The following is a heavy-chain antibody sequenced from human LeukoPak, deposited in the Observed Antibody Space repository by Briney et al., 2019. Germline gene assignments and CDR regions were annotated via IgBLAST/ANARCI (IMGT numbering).Heavy chain of an antibody. J-gene: IGHJ4*02. CDR1: GFTFSTYA. D-gene: IGHD5-12*01. Sequence: GGSLRPSCAASGFTFSTYAMNWVRQAPGKGLEWVSVIVGNGGGIHYADSVKGRFSISRDNSGNTVYLQMNSLRVEDTAVYYCAKDLRPDGRYDFDHWGQGTLVTVS. CDR2: IVGNGGGI. CDR3: AKDLRPDGRYDFDH. V-gene: IGHV3-23*01.